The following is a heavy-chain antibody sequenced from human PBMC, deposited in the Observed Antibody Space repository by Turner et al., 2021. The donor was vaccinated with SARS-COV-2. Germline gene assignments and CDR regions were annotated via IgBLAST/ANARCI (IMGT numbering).Heavy chain of an antibody. D-gene: IGHD3-22*01. J-gene: IGHJ4*02. Sequence: QVQLVESGGGVVHPGRSLRLSCAASGFTFSSYGMHWVRQAPGKGLEWVAVISYDGSNKYYADSVKGRFTISRDNSKNTLFLQMNSLRAEDTAVYYCAKFPAYYYDSSDYYDGDYWGQGTLVTVSS. CDR2: ISYDGSNK. V-gene: IGHV3-30*18. CDR3: AKFPAYYYDSSDYYDGDY. CDR1: GFTFSSYG.